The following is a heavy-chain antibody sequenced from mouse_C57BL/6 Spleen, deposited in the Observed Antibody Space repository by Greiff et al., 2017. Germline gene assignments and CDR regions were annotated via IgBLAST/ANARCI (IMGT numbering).Heavy chain of an antibody. Sequence: QVQLQQPGAELVKPGASVKMSCKASGYTFTSYWITWVKQRPGQGLEWIGDIYPGSGSTNYNEKFKSKATLTVDTSSSTAYMQLSSLTSEDSAVYYCARRGIYCDCDGFPFAYWGQGTLVTVSA. CDR1: GYTFTSYW. CDR2: IYPGSGST. D-gene: IGHD2-4*01. V-gene: IGHV1-55*01. J-gene: IGHJ3*01. CDR3: ARRGIYCDCDGFPFAY.